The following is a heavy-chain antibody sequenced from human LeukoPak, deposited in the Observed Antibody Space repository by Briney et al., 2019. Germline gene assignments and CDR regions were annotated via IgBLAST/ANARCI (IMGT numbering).Heavy chain of an antibody. V-gene: IGHV3-74*01. Sequence: PGGSLRLSCAASGFTFSSYWMHWVRQAPGKGLVWVSRINSDGSSTSYADSVKGRFTISRDNAKNTLYLQMNSLRAEDTAVYYCAREGLDYYDSSGYYLEVRDAFDIWGQGTMVTVSS. CDR2: INSDGSST. CDR3: AREGLDYYDSSGYYLEVRDAFDI. D-gene: IGHD3-22*01. CDR1: GFTFSSYW. J-gene: IGHJ3*02.